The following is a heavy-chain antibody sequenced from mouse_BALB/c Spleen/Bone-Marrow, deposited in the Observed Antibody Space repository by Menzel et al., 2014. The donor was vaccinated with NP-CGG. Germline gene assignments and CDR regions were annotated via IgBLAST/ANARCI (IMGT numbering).Heavy chain of an antibody. J-gene: IGHJ1*01. CDR1: GFDFSRYW. V-gene: IGHV4-1*02. CDR2: INPDSSTI. Sequence: EVKLMDSGGGLVQPGGSLKLSCAASGFDFSRYWMSWVRQAPGKGLEWIGEINPDSSTINYTPSLKDKFIISRDNAKNMLYLQMSKVRSEDTALYYCARLNYYGNLFVWGAGTTVTVSS. CDR3: ARLNYYGNLFV. D-gene: IGHD1-1*01.